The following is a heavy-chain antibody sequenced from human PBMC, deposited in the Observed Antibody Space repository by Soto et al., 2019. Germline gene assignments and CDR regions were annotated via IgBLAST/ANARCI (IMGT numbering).Heavy chain of an antibody. Sequence: QVQLVQSGAEVKKPGASVKVSCKASGYTFTGYYMHWVRQAPGQGLEWMGWINPNSGGTNYAQKFQGWVTMTRDTSISTAYMELSRRRSDDTAVYYCAREAIAARRYYYYGMDVWGQGTTVTVSS. CDR3: AREAIAARRYYYYGMDV. D-gene: IGHD6-6*01. V-gene: IGHV1-2*04. J-gene: IGHJ6*02. CDR1: GYTFTGYY. CDR2: INPNSGGT.